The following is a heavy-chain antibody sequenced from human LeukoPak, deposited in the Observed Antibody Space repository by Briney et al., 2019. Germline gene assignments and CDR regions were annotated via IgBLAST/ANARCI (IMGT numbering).Heavy chain of an antibody. Sequence: PGTLSLTCTVSGGSISRSSYYWGWIRQPPGKGLEWIGSIYYRGNTYYNPSLKSRVTISVDTSKNQFSLKLSSVTAADTAVYYCARQITSPGTWGWDVIDYWGQGTLVTVSS. V-gene: IGHV4-39*01. CDR2: IYYRGNT. J-gene: IGHJ4*02. CDR1: GGSISRSSYY. D-gene: IGHD6-13*01. CDR3: ARQITSPGTWGWDVIDY.